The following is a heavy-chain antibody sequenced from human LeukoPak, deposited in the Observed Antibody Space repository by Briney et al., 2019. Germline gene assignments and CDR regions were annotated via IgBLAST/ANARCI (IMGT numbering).Heavy chain of an antibody. CDR1: GFTFSSYA. CDR2: ISGSGGST. D-gene: IGHD2-21*01. J-gene: IGHJ3*02. V-gene: IGHV3-23*01. Sequence: GGSLRLSCAASGFTFSSYAMSWVRQAPGKGLEWASAISGSGGSTYYADSVKGRFTISRDNSKNTLYLQMNSLRAEDTAVYYCARDLVVMIVHDAFDIWGQGTMVTVSS. CDR3: ARDLVVMIVHDAFDI.